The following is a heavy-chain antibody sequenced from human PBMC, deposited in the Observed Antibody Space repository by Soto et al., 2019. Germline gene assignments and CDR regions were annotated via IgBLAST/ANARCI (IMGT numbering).Heavy chain of an antibody. CDR3: AKDVGGIQLWLNYFAY. Sequence: EVQLLESGGGLEQPGGSLRLSCAASGFTFSSYAMSWFRQAPGKGLEWVSAISGSGGSTYYADSVKGRFTISRDNSKNTLYRQMNSLRAEDTAVYYCAKDVGGIQLWLNYFAYWGHGALVTVSS. V-gene: IGHV3-23*01. CDR1: GFTFSSYA. D-gene: IGHD5-18*01. CDR2: ISGSGGST. J-gene: IGHJ4*01.